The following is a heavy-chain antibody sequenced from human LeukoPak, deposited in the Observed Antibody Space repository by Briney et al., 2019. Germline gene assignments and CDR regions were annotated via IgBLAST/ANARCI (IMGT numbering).Heavy chain of an antibody. CDR2: ISPSGGST. J-gene: IGHJ4*02. V-gene: IGHV1-46*01. CDR3: ARAGQWLAY. CDR1: GYTFSSYY. D-gene: IGHD6-19*01. Sequence: ASVKVSCKGSGYTFSSYYMHWGRQAPRQGLEWMGIISPSGGSTSYAQKFQGRVTMTRDTSTSTVYMELRSLRSEDTAVYYCARAGQWLAYWGQGTLVTVSS.